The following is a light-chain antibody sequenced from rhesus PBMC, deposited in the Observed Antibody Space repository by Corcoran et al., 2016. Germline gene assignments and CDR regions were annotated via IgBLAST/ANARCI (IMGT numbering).Light chain of an antibody. CDR3: QQYNSAPWT. CDR2: KAS. Sequence: DIQMTQSPSSLSASVGDRVTITCRASQGISSWLAWYQQKPGKAPKLLIYKASSLQSGVPSRFSGRGFGTDFTLTISSLQPEGFASYYCQQYNSAPWTFGQGTKVEIK. V-gene: IGKV1-21*01. J-gene: IGKJ1*01. CDR1: QGISSW.